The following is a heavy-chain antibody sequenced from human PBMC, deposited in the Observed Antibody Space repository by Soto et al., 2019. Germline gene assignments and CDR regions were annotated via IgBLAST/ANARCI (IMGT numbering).Heavy chain of an antibody. CDR3: ARLDFHYYDSSGYYLDV. J-gene: IGHJ6*02. V-gene: IGHV5-51*01. Sequence: PGESLKISCKGSGYSFTSYWIGWVRQMPGKGLEWMGIIYPGDSDTRYSPSFQGQVTISADKSISTAYLQWSSLKASDTAMYYCARLDFHYYDSSGYYLDVWGQGTTVTVSS. D-gene: IGHD3-22*01. CDR2: IYPGDSDT. CDR1: GYSFTSYW.